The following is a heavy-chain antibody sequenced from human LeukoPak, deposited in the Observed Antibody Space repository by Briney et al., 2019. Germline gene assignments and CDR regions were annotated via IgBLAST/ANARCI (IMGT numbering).Heavy chain of an antibody. CDR3: ARGFFQYYYDSSGYQGDY. D-gene: IGHD3-22*01. CDR1: GYTFTSYD. V-gene: IGHV1-8*01. CDR2: MNPNSGNT. J-gene: IGHJ4*02. Sequence: GASVKVSRKASGYTFTSYDINWVRQATGQGLEWMGWMNPNSGNTGYAQKFQGRVTMTRNTSISTAYMELSSLRSEDTAVYYCARGFFQYYYDSSGYQGDYWGQGTLVTVSS.